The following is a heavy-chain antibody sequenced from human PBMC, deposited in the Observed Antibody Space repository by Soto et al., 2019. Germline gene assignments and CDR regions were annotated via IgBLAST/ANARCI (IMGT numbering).Heavy chain of an antibody. J-gene: IGHJ4*02. CDR2: INHSGST. CDR1: GGSFSGYY. CDR3: ARGVILPDY. Sequence: SETLSLTCAVYGGSFSGYYWSWIRQPPGKGLEWIGEINHSGSTNYNPSLKSRVTISVGTSKNQFSLKLSSVTAADTAVYYCARGVILPDYWGQGTLVTVSS. V-gene: IGHV4-34*01.